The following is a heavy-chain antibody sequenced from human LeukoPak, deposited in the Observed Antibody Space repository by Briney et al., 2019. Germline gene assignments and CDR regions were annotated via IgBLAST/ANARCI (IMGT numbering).Heavy chain of an antibody. J-gene: IGHJ4*02. D-gene: IGHD4-17*01. V-gene: IGHV1-69*13. CDR3: ARSARYGDYVTDYYFDY. CDR2: IIPIFGTA. Sequence: EASVKVSCKASGGTFSSYAISWVRQAPGQGLEWMGGIIPIFGTANYAQKFQGRVTITADESTSTAYMELSSLRSEDTAVYYCARSARYGDYVTDYYFDYWGQGTLVTVSS. CDR1: GGTFSSYA.